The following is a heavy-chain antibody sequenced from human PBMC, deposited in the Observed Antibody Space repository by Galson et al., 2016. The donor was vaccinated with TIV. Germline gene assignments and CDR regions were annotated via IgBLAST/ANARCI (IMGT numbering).Heavy chain of an antibody. CDR2: AIPLFGTT. V-gene: IGHV1-69*13. J-gene: IGHJ4*02. CDR3: AFSKGHSYGLHLES. D-gene: IGHD5-18*01. CDR1: GGIFSSYT. Sequence: SVKVSCKASGGIFSSYTVNWVRQAPGQGLEWMGGAIPLFGTTNNAQKFQGRVTITADESTTTAHMELRSLRSEDTAVFHCAFSKGHSYGLHLESWGQGTQVTVSP.